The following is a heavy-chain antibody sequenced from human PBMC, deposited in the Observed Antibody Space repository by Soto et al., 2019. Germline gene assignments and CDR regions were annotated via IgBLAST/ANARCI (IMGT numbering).Heavy chain of an antibody. J-gene: IGHJ4*02. CDR1: GGSFRGYD. Sequence: PSGTLCLTCAVYGGSFRGYDGSWIRQPPGKGLEWIGEINHSGSTNYNPSLKSRVTISVDTSKNQFSLKLSSVTAADTAVYYCARNRGYSYGRGVGYWGQGTLVTVPS. V-gene: IGHV4-34*01. CDR3: ARNRGYSYGRGVGY. D-gene: IGHD5-18*01. CDR2: INHSGST.